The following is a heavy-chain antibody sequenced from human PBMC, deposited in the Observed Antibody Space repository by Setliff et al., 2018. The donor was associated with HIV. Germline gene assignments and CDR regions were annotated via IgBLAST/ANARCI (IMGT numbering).Heavy chain of an antibody. CDR3: ARHRIAARRPPYYYMDV. D-gene: IGHD6-6*01. CDR2: IYYSGDT. J-gene: IGHJ6*03. CDR1: GGSVSSSSYY. V-gene: IGHV4-39*01. Sequence: PSETLSLTCTVSGGSVSSSSYYWGWIRQPTGKGLEWIGTIYYSGDTQYNPSFKTRVIMSVDTSKSHFSLKVSSVTAADTAVYYCARHRIAARRPPYYYMDVWGKGTTVTVSS.